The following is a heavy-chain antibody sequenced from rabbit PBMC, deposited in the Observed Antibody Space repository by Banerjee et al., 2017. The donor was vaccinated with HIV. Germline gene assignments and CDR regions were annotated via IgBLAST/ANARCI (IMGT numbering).Heavy chain of an antibody. CDR1: GFSFSSSYY. CDR3: ATHYNIDGYDL. J-gene: IGHJ3*01. V-gene: IGHV1S45*01. CDR2: IYNGDGST. Sequence: QEQLVESGGGLVQPEGSLTLTCTASGFSFSSSYYMCWVRQAPGKGLEWIGCIYNGDGSTYYASWAKGRFTISKTSSTTVTLQMTSLTAADTATYFCATHYNIDGYDLWGQGTLVTVS. D-gene: IGHD6-1*01.